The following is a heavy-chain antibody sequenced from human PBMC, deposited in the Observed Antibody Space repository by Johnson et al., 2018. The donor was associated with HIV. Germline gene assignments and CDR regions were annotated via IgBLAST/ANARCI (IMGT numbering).Heavy chain of an antibody. CDR2: ISYDGSNK. Sequence: VQLVESGGGVVQPGRSLRLSCAGSGFTFSSYAMHWVRQAPGKGLEWVAVISYDGSNKYYADSVKGRFTISRDNSKNTLYLQMNSLRAEDTAVYYCARATRSSSSGRHDAFDIWGQGTMVTVSS. D-gene: IGHD6-6*01. CDR3: ARATRSSSSGRHDAFDI. CDR1: GFTFSSYA. V-gene: IGHV3-30*04. J-gene: IGHJ3*02.